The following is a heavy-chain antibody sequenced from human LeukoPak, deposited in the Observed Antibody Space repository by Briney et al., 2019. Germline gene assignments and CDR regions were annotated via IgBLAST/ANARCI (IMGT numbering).Heavy chain of an antibody. D-gene: IGHD3-22*01. V-gene: IGHV1-69*13. CDR2: IIPIFGTA. CDR3: ARARHYYDSSGFYNFDY. J-gene: IGHJ4*02. CDR1: GGTFSSYA. Sequence: SVKVSCKASGGTFSSYAISWVRQAPGQGLEWMGGIIPIFGTANYAQKFQGRVTITADESTSTAYMELSSLRSEDTAVYYCARARHYYDSSGFYNFDYWGQGTLVTVSS.